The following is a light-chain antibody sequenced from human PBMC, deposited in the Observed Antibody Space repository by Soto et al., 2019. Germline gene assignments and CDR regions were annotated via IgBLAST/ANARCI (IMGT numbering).Light chain of an antibody. CDR1: QSVYSN. J-gene: IGKJ4*01. Sequence: EIVMTQSPASLSVSPGDRATLFCRATQSVYSNVAWYQQKPGQAPRLLISGASTRAPAIPDRFSGSGSGTVFTLTIANLQSEDLAIYYCQQYSHWPLTFGGGTKVEIK. CDR3: QQYSHWPLT. CDR2: GAS. V-gene: IGKV3-15*01.